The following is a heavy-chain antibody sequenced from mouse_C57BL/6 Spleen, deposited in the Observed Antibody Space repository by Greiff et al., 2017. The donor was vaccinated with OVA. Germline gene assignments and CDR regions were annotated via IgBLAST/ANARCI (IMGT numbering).Heavy chain of an antibody. V-gene: IGHV1-64*01. CDR1: GYTFTSYW. CDR3: AREEDYYGSSR. CDR2: IHPNSGST. D-gene: IGHD1-1*01. Sequence: QVQLQQPGAELVKPGASVKLSCKASGYTFTSYWMHWVKQRPGQGLEWIGMIHPNSGSTNYNEKFKSKATLTVDKSSSTAYMQLSSLTSEDSAVYYCAREEDYYGSSRWGQGTTLTVSS. J-gene: IGHJ2*01.